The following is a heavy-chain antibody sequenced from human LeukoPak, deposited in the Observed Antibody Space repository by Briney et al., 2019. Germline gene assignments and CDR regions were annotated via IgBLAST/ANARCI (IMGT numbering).Heavy chain of an antibody. V-gene: IGHV1-3*01. CDR3: ARDGQWLVGDAFDI. CDR2: INAGNGNT. J-gene: IGHJ3*02. CDR1: GYTFTSYY. D-gene: IGHD6-19*01. Sequence: PGASVKVSCKASGYTFTSYYMHWVRQAPGQRLEWMGWINAGNGNTKYSQKFQGRVTITRDTSASTAYMELSSLRSEDTAVYYCARDGQWLVGDAFDIWGQGTMVTVSS.